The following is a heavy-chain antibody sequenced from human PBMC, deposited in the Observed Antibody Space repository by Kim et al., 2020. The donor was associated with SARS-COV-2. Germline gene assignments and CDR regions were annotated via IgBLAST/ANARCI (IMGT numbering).Heavy chain of an antibody. J-gene: IGHJ4*02. CDR1: GGSISSSNW. CDR2: IYHSGST. Sequence: SETLSLTCAVSGGSISSSNWWSWVRQPPGKGLEWIGEIYHSGSTNYNPSLKSRVTISVDKSKNQFSLKLSSVTAADTAVYYCARDLRAVAGMVRDYWGQGTLVTVSS. V-gene: IGHV4-4*02. CDR3: ARDLRAVAGMVRDY. D-gene: IGHD6-19*01.